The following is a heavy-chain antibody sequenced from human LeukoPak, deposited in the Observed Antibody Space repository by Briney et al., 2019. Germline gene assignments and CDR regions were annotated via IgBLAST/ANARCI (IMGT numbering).Heavy chain of an antibody. CDR3: ARVIVGSSSTGWFDP. CDR1: GYTFTSYW. J-gene: IGHJ5*02. Sequence: GESLKISCQSSGYTFTSYWIGWVRQMPGKGLQWMGIIYPGDSDTTHSPSFQGQVTISADKSISTAYLQWSSLKASSTAIYYCARVIVGSSSTGWFDPWGQGTLVTVSS. V-gene: IGHV5-51*01. D-gene: IGHD6-6*01. CDR2: IYPGDSDT.